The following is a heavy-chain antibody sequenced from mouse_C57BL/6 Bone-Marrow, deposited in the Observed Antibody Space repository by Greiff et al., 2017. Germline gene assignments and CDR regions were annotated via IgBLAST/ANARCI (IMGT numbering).Heavy chain of an antibody. D-gene: IGHD1-1*01. V-gene: IGHV1-69*01. J-gene: IGHJ3*01. Sequence: QVQLQQPGAELVMPGASVKLSCKASGYTFTSYWMHWVKQRPGQGLEWIGEIDPSDSYPNYNQKFKGKSTLTVDKSSSTAYMQLSSLTSEDSAVYYCARNSYSSPAYWGQGTLVTVSA. CDR2: IDPSDSYP. CDR1: GYTFTSYW. CDR3: ARNSYSSPAY.